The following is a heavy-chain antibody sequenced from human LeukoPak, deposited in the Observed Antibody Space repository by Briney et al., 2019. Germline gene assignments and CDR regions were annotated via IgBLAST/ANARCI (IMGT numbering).Heavy chain of an antibody. J-gene: IGHJ5*02. D-gene: IGHD6-13*01. CDR3: ASLSGYSSSWTEEWFDP. CDR1: GGTFSSYA. Sequence: ASVEVSCKASGGTFSSYAISWVRQAPGQGLEWMGGIIPIFGTANYAQKFQGRVTITADESTSTAYMELSSLRSEDTAVYYCASLSGYSSSWTEEWFDPWGQGTLVTVSS. CDR2: IIPIFGTA. V-gene: IGHV1-69*13.